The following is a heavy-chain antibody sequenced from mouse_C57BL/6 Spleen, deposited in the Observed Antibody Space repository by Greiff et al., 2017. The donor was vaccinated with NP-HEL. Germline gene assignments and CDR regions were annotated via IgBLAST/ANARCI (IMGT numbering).Heavy chain of an antibody. V-gene: IGHV14-4*01. CDR2: IDPENGDT. CDR3: TTEATVVAPLDY. D-gene: IGHD1-1*01. CDR1: GFNIKDDY. J-gene: IGHJ2*01. Sequence: VHVKQSGAELVRPGASVKLSCTASGFNIKDDYMHWVKQRPEQGLEWIGWIDPENGDTEYASKFQGKATITADTSSNTAYLQLSSLTSEDTAVYYCTTEATVVAPLDYWGQGTTLTVSS.